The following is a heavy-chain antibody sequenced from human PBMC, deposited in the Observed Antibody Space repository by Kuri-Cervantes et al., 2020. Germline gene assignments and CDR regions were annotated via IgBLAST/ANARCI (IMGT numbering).Heavy chain of an antibody. CDR3: ASVGSSSSPPYYYYYMDV. CDR2: ISAYNGDT. Sequence: ASVKVSCKASGYTFTSYGISWVRQAPGQGLEWMGWISAYNGDTNYAQKLQGRVTMTTDTSTSTAYMELKSLRSDDTAVYYCASVGSSSSPPYYYYYMDVWGKGTMVTVSS. V-gene: IGHV1-18*01. CDR1: GYTFTSYG. J-gene: IGHJ6*03. D-gene: IGHD6-6*01.